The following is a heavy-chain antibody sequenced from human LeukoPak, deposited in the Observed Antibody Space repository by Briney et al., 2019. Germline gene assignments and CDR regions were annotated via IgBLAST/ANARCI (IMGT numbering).Heavy chain of an antibody. J-gene: IGHJ4*02. Sequence: SETLSLTCAVYGGSFSGYYWSWIRQPPGKGLEWIGEINHSGSTNYNPSLKSRVTISVDTSKNQFPLKLSSVTAADTAVYYCARAIGDGYNRNFDYWGQGTLVTVSS. CDR3: ARAIGDGYNRNFDY. CDR2: INHSGST. CDR1: GGSFSGYY. V-gene: IGHV4-34*01. D-gene: IGHD5-24*01.